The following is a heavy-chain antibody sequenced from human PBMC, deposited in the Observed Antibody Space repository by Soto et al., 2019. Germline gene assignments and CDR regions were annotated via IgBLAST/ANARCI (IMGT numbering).Heavy chain of an antibody. J-gene: IGHJ5*02. D-gene: IGHD5-18*01. V-gene: IGHV4-59*08. CDR2: IYYSGTT. CDR1: VAPIGANY. CDR3: ARFGYSYSSNWFDP. Sequence: SGTRSLTCPAPVAPIGANYLTWIRHPPGQGLEWIGYIYYSGTTNYNPSLKSRVSISVDTSKNQFSLKLNSVTASDTAVYYCARFGYSYSSNWFDPWGQGTLVTVSS.